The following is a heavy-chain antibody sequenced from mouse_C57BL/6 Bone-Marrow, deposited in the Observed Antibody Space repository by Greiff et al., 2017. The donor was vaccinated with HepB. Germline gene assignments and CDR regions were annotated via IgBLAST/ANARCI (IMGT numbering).Heavy chain of an antibody. Sequence: VQLQESGAELARPGASVKLSCKASGYTFTSYGISWVKQRTGQGLEWIGEIYPRSGNTYYNEKFKGKATLTADKSSSTAYMELRSLTSEDSAVYFCASYYGSSSNWYFDVWGTGTTVTVSS. CDR2: IYPRSGNT. CDR1: GYTFTSYG. V-gene: IGHV1-81*01. D-gene: IGHD1-1*01. CDR3: ASYYGSSSNWYFDV. J-gene: IGHJ1*03.